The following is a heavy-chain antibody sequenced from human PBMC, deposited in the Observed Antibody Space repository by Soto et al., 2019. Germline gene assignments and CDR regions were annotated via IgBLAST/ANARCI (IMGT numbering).Heavy chain of an antibody. CDR1: GFTFSSYA. CDR2: ISYDGSNK. CDR3: ARGLAGLGHYFDY. D-gene: IGHD6-13*01. V-gene: IGHV3-30-3*01. Sequence: HPGGSLRLSCAASGFTFSSYAMHWVRQAPGKGLEWVAVISYDGSNKYYADSVKGRFTISRDNSKNTLYLQMNSLRAEDTAVYYCARGLAGLGHYFDYWGQGTLVTVSS. J-gene: IGHJ4*02.